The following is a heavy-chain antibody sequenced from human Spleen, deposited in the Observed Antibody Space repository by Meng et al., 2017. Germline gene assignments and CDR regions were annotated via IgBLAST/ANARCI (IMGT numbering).Heavy chain of an antibody. J-gene: IGHJ4*02. CDR3: ATEETDNNYDLGNFDC. V-gene: IGHV4-4*07. Sequence: GSLRLSCTVSGGSIGSYYWSWIRQPAGKGLEWNGRIKTSGSTDYNLSLKSRVTISVDTSKNQYSLKLSYVTAADSALYYCATEETDNNYDLGNFDCWGQGALVTVSS. CDR2: IKTSGST. CDR1: GGSIGSYY. D-gene: IGHD4-11*01.